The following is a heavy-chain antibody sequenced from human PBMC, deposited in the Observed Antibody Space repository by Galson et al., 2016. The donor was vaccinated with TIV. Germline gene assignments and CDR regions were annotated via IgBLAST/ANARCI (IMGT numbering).Heavy chain of an antibody. CDR2: IHYTGTS. CDR1: GDSISSGDYY. CDR3: ARAPIRGVRGVILFDF. Sequence: CSVSGDSISSGDYYWSWIRQPPGKGLEWIGCIHYTGTSDYKASLKSRLSMSLDTSKSHFSLKLNSVTAADTAVYYCARAPIRGVRGVILFDFWGQGALVTVSS. J-gene: IGHJ4*02. V-gene: IGHV4-30-4*01. D-gene: IGHD3-10*01.